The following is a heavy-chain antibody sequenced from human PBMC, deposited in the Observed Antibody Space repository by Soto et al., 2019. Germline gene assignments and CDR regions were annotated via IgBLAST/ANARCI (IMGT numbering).Heavy chain of an antibody. CDR3: AKNLGYDILTGYIYYGMDV. Sequence: HPGGSLRLSCAASGFTFSSYGMHWVRQAPGKGLEWVAVISYDGSNKYYADSVKGRFTISRDNSKNTLYLQMNSLRAEDTAVYYCAKNLGYDILTGYIYYGMDVWGQGTTVTVSS. CDR2: ISYDGSNK. V-gene: IGHV3-30*18. D-gene: IGHD3-9*01. J-gene: IGHJ6*02. CDR1: GFTFSSYG.